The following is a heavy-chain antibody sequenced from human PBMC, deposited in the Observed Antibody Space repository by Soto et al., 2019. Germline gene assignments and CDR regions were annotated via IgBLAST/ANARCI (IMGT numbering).Heavy chain of an antibody. D-gene: IGHD6-19*01. V-gene: IGHV3-30-3*01. CDR2: ISYDGSNK. J-gene: IGHJ6*02. Sequence: PGESLKISCAASGFTFSSYAMHWVRQAPGKGLEWVAVISYDGSNKYYADSVKGRFTISRDNSKNTLYLQMNSLRAEDTAVYYCARDLSAVAGTGYYYYYGMDVWGQGTTVTVSS. CDR1: GFTFSSYA. CDR3: ARDLSAVAGTGYYYYYGMDV.